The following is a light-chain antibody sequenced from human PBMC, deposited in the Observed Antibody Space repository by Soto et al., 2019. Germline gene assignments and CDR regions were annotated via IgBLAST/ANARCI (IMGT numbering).Light chain of an antibody. Sequence: EIVLTQSPATLSSFPGDIVTLSCRASQYINTRLAWYQHRPGQSPRLLIYQTSLRAAGIPARFSASGSGTDFTLTISDVQPEDFALYCCHQRQSWPRTFGQGTKVDIK. V-gene: IGKV3-11*01. CDR2: QTS. CDR1: QYINTR. J-gene: IGKJ1*01. CDR3: HQRQSWPRT.